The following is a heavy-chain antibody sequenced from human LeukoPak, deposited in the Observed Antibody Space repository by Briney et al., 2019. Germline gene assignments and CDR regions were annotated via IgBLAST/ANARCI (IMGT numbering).Heavy chain of an antibody. CDR1: GGTFSNYA. J-gene: IGHJ3*02. D-gene: IGHD3-22*01. CDR2: IIPIFDTP. CDR3: ASQLFHLDSSGYSLDALDI. V-gene: IGHV1-69*05. Sequence: SVKVSCKTSGGTFSNYAISWVRQAPGQGLEWMGVIIPIFDTPNYAQKWQGRVTITTHESTSTAYMELRSLRSEDTAVYYCASQLFHLDSSGYSLDALDIWGQGTMVTVSS.